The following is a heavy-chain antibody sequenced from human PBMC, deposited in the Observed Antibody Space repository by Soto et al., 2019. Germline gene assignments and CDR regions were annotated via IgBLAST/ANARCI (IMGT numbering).Heavy chain of an antibody. CDR3: ARGGNIVVVPAAIRWFDP. J-gene: IGHJ5*02. D-gene: IGHD2-2*01. Sequence: SETLSLTCAVYGGSFSGYYWSWIRQPPGKGLEWIGEINHSGSTNYNPSLKSRVTISVDTSKNQFSLKLSSVTAADTAVYYCARGGNIVVVPAAIRWFDPWGQGTLVTVSS. CDR2: INHSGST. CDR1: GGSFSGYY. V-gene: IGHV4-34*01.